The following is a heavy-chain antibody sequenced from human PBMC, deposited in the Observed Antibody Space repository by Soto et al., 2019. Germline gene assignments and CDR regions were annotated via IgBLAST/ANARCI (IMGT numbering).Heavy chain of an antibody. D-gene: IGHD6-19*01. J-gene: IGHJ4*02. CDR2: ISNSGSA. V-gene: IGHV4-59*01. Sequence: PSETLSLTCTVSGGSIETFYWSWIRQPPGKGLEWIAYISNSGSANYNPSLESRVTVSVDTAKKEFSLKLNSVTAADTANYYCARILRDSQGWYHHDFWGQGTLVTVS. CDR3: ARILRDSQGWYHHDF. CDR1: GGSIETFY.